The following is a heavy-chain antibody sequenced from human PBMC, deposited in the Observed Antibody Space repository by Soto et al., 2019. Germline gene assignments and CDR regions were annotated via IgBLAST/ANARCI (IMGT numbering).Heavy chain of an antibody. CDR1: GFTFSSYA. CDR3: AKDSTMIVVVITTGMDV. J-gene: IGHJ6*02. V-gene: IGHV3-23*01. D-gene: IGHD3-22*01. Sequence: PGGSLRLSCAASGFTFSSYAMSWVRQAPGKGLEWVSAISGSGGSTYYADSVKGRFTISRDNSKNTLYLQMNSLRAEDTAVYYCAKDSTMIVVVITTGMDVWGQGTTVTVSS. CDR2: ISGSGGST.